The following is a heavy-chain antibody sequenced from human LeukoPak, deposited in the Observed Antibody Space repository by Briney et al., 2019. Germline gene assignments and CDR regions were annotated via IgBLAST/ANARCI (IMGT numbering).Heavy chain of an antibody. Sequence: GGSLRLSCVASEFTFSKYWMHWVRQARGKGLVSVSRINNDGSRTTYADSVKGRFTISRDNAKNTVYLQMNNLRDVDTAVYYCVRETDCTGGSCYLSRWLDPWGQGTLVTVSS. D-gene: IGHD2-15*01. CDR2: INNDGSRT. V-gene: IGHV3-74*01. CDR1: EFTFSKYW. CDR3: VRETDCTGGSCYLSRWLDP. J-gene: IGHJ5*02.